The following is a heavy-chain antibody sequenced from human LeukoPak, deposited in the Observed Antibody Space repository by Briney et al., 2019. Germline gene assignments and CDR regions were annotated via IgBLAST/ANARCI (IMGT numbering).Heavy chain of an antibody. Sequence: GASVKVSCKASGGTFSSYAISWVRQAPGQGLEWMGGIIPIFGTANYAQKVQGTVTITADESTSTAYMELSSLRSEDTAVYYCARANDHRRKKYYYYYYMDVWGKGTTVTVSS. V-gene: IGHV1-69*01. D-gene: IGHD1-1*01. CDR3: ARANDHRRKKYYYYYYMDV. J-gene: IGHJ6*03. CDR1: GGTFSSYA. CDR2: IIPIFGTA.